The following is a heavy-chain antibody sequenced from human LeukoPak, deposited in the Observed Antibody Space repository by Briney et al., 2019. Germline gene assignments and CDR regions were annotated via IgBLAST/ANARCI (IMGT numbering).Heavy chain of an antibody. CDR1: GYTLSDNH. CDR3: ARELGINAFDV. CDR2: IDPNSGVT. D-gene: IGHD1-26*01. Sequence: AASVKVSCKASGYTLSDNHLYWVRQAPGQGLEWMGWIDPNSGVTNFAQNFQGRLTMTTGTSISTAYMELSRLTSDDTTVYYCARELGINAFDVWGQGTLVTVSS. J-gene: IGHJ3*01. V-gene: IGHV1-2*02.